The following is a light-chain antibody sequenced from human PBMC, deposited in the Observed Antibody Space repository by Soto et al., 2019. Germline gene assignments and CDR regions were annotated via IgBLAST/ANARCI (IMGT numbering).Light chain of an antibody. CDR1: QSLLHSNGYNY. CDR2: LGS. V-gene: IGKV2-28*01. J-gene: IGKJ4*01. CDR3: IQALQTPLT. Sequence: DLVMTQSPLSLPFTPGEPASISCRSSQSLLHSNGYNYLDWYLQKPGQSPQLLIYLGSNRASGVPVRCSGIGSGTDFTLKISRVESDDVGVYYCIQALQTPLTFGGGTKVEIK.